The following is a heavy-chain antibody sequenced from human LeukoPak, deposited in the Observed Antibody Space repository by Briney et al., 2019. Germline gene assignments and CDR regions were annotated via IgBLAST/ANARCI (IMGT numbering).Heavy chain of an antibody. CDR1: GFTFSIYA. D-gene: IGHD3-22*01. CDR3: AKYTAYYYDSSGNNFDY. CDR2: ISNSGGST. Sequence: GGSLRLSCAASGFTFSIYAMSWVRQAPGKGLEWVSTISNSGGSTYYADSVKGRFTISRDNSKTALYLQMNSLRVEDTAVYYCAKYTAYYYDSSGNNFDYWGQGTLVTVSS. J-gene: IGHJ4*02. V-gene: IGHV3-23*01.